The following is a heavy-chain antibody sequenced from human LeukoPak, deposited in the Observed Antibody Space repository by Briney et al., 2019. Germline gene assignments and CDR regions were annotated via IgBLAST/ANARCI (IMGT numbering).Heavy chain of an antibody. J-gene: IGHJ4*02. CDR2: IIPIFGTA. Sequence: AASVKVSCKASGGTFSSYAISWVRQAPGQGLEWMGGIIPIFGTANYAQKFQGRVTMTTDTSTSTGYMELRSLRSDDTAVYYCARVHSYCSTTSCLDYWGQGTLVTVSS. CDR3: ARVHSYCSTTSCLDY. V-gene: IGHV1-69*05. D-gene: IGHD2-2*01. CDR1: GGTFSSYA.